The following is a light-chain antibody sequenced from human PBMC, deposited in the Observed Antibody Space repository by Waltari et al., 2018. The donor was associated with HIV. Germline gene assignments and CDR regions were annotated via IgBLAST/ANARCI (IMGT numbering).Light chain of an antibody. J-gene: IGLJ2*01. Sequence: QSVLTQPPSLSAAPGQKVSLTYSGSSSNIGVNSVSWYQQFPRTAPKLLIYDNNERPSGIPDRFSGSKSGTSATLDITGLRTGDEADYYCVSWDSSLRGVLFGGGTKLTVL. CDR2: DNN. CDR1: SSNIGVNS. CDR3: VSWDSSLRGVL. V-gene: IGLV1-51*01.